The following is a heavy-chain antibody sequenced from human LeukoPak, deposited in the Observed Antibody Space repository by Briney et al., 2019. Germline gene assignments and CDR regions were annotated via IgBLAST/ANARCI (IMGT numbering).Heavy chain of an antibody. CDR2: IYYSGST. V-gene: IGHV4-59*12. Sequence: SETLSLTCTVSGGSISSYYWSWIRQPPGKGLEWIGYIYYSGSTNYNPSLKSRVTISVDTSKNQFSLKLSSVTAADTAVYYCARTGITMVRGVIYYWGQGTLVTVSS. J-gene: IGHJ4*02. CDR3: ARTGITMVRGVIYY. D-gene: IGHD3-10*01. CDR1: GGSISSYY.